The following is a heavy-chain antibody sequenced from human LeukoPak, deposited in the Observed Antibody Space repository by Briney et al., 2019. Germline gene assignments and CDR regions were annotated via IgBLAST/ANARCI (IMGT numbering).Heavy chain of an antibody. V-gene: IGHV1-46*01. CDR2: INPSGGHT. J-gene: IGHJ5*02. D-gene: IGHD6-13*01. CDR1: GYTFTSYY. CDR3: ARDGLGSSSSWYGWFDP. Sequence: ASVKVSCKASGYTFTSYYMHWVRQAPGQGLEWMGIINPSGGHTSYAQKFQGRVTMTRDTSTSTVYMELSSLRSEDTAVYYCARDGLGSSSSWYGWFDPWGQGTLVTVSS.